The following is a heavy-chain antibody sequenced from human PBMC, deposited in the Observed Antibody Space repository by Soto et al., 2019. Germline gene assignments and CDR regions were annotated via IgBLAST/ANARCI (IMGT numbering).Heavy chain of an antibody. CDR3: ARLYYDFWSGYYYYYYYGTDV. D-gene: IGHD3-3*01. V-gene: IGHV3-48*01. CDR1: GFTFSIYS. Sequence: GGSLRLSCAASGFTFSIYSMNWVRQAPGKGLEWVSYIMPGSSHIFYADSVKGRFTTSRDNAKNSLYLQMNSLRAEDTAVYYCARLYYDFWSGYYYYYYYGTDVWGQGTTVTVSS. J-gene: IGHJ6*02. CDR2: IMPGSSHI.